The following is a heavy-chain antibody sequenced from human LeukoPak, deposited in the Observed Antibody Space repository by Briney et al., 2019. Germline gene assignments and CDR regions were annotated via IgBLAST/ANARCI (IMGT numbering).Heavy chain of an antibody. CDR3: TKTTSGYSSGQYPGWPADH. V-gene: IGHV3-23*01. D-gene: IGHD6-25*01. J-gene: IGHJ4*02. Sequence: PGGSLRLSCAASGFTFSSYAMYWVRQAPGKGLEWVSGIFGSGGSTYYADSVKGRFTISRDNSKNTVYLQMDSLRGEDTALYYCTKTTSGYSSGQYPGWPADHWGQGALVTVSS. CDR1: GFTFSSYA. CDR2: IFGSGGST.